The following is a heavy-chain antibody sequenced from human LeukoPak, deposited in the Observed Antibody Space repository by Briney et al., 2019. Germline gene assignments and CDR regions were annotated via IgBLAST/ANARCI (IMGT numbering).Heavy chain of an antibody. CDR3: ASSGLRFLEWLLPSGY. CDR1: GYTFTGYY. Sequence: ASVKVSCKASGYTFTGYYMHWVRQAPGQGLEWMGRINPNSGGTNYAQKFQGRVTMTRGTSISTAYMELSRLRSDDTAVYYCASSGLRFLEWLLPSGYWGQGTLVTVSS. J-gene: IGHJ4*02. V-gene: IGHV1-2*06. CDR2: INPNSGGT. D-gene: IGHD3-3*01.